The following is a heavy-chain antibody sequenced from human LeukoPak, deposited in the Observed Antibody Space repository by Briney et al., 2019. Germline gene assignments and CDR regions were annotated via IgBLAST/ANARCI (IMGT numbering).Heavy chain of an antibody. J-gene: IGHJ4*02. V-gene: IGHV3-7*01. D-gene: IGHD3-16*01. CDR2: IKHDGSDK. CDR1: GFTFSSYW. CDR3: ASNVWG. Sequence: GGSLRLSCAASGFTFSSYWRTWVRQAPGMGLEWVAYIKHDGSDKTYADSVKGRYTISRDNAKNSLYLLMNSLTAEDTAVYYCASNVWGWGQGTLVTVSS.